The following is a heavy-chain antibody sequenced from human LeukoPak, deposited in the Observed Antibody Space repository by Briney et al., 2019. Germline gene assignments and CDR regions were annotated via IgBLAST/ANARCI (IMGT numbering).Heavy chain of an antibody. D-gene: IGHD2-2*01. CDR2: LYRSRSS. V-gene: IGHV4-38-2*01. CDR3: AGGPGYCTSSSFNWGTDYYYYCMDV. Sequence: PSETLSLTCAVSGYSINNVYYWRWIRQPPGKGLEWIGTLYRSRSSVYKPSLKSPVTISVDASKNQFALQLSSVTAADTAVYYCAGGPGYCTSSSFNWGTDYYYYCMDVWGKGATVTVSS. J-gene: IGHJ6*03. CDR1: GYSINNVYY.